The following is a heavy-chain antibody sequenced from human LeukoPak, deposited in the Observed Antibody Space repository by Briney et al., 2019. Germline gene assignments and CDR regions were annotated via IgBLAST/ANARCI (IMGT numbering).Heavy chain of an antibody. V-gene: IGHV3-23*01. D-gene: IGHD4-23*01. CDR3: AKRSDYGGNPNYFDN. Sequence: PGGSLRLSRAASGFTFSSNGLSWVRQAPGKGLEWVSAIATSSDDTYYADSVKGRFAISRDNSKNTLCLQMNSLRAGDTAVYYCAKRSDYGGNPNYFDNWGQGTLVTVSS. CDR2: IATSSDDT. J-gene: IGHJ4*02. CDR1: GFTFSSNG.